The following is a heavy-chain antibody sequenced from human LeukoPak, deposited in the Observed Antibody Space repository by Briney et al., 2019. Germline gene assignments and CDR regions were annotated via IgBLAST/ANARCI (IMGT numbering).Heavy chain of an antibody. V-gene: IGHV6-1*01. J-gene: IGHJ6*03. D-gene: IGHD2-21*02. CDR1: GDSVSSNSAA. CDR2: TYYRSKWYN. CDR3: ARDYCGGDCYSFLDYYYMDV. Sequence: SQTLSLTCAISGDSVSSNSAAWNWIRQSPSRGLEWLGRTYYRSKWYNDYAVSVKSRITINPDTSKNQFSLQLNSVTPEDTAVYYCARDYCGGDCYSFLDYYYMDVWGKGTTVTVSS.